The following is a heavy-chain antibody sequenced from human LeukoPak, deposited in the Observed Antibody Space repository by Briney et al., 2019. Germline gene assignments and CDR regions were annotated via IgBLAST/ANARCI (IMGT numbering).Heavy chain of an antibody. J-gene: IGHJ4*02. D-gene: IGHD1-1*01. V-gene: IGHV1-18*01. CDR1: GYTFTTYG. CDR2: TSAYNDKT. CDR3: ARGTYFDY. Sequence: EASVKVSCKASGYTFTTYGISWVRQAPGQGLEWMGWTSAYNDKTKYAQKLEGRVTMTTDTSTSTAYMEIRSLRSDDTAVYYCARGTYFDYWGQGTLVTVSS.